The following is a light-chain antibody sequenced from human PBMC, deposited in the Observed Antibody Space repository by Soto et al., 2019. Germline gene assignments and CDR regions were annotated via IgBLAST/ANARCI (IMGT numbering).Light chain of an antibody. CDR1: QSVSSSY. V-gene: IGKV3-20*01. CDR3: QQHGSSPWT. Sequence: EIVLTQSPGTLSLSPGERATLSCRASQSVSSSYLAWYQQQPGQAPRLLIYGASSRATGIPDRFSGSGSGTDFTLTISRLEPEDFAVYYCQQHGSSPWTFGQGTKVEIK. CDR2: GAS. J-gene: IGKJ1*01.